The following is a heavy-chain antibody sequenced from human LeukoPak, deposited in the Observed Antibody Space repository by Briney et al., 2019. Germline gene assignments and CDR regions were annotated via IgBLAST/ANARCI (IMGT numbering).Heavy chain of an antibody. D-gene: IGHD4-23*01. J-gene: IGHJ4*02. Sequence: GGSLRLSCVASGFTFGSYWMNWVRQAPGKGLEWVANIEHDGSEKYHLDSVRGRFTISRDNGKNSLYLQMNSLRVEDTAFYYCAKDDSYGGNSIFDCWGQGTLVTVSS. CDR3: AKDDSYGGNSIFDC. V-gene: IGHV3-7*03. CDR1: GFTFGSYW. CDR2: IEHDGSEK.